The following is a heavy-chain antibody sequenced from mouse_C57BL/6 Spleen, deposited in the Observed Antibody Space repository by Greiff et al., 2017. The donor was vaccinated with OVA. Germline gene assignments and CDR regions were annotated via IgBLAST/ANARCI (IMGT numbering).Heavy chain of an antibody. J-gene: IGHJ1*03. CDR1: GFAFSSYA. D-gene: IGHD2-1*01. CDR2: ISDGGSYT. CDR3: ARNYYGNYGERYFDV. Sequence: EVMLVESGGGLVKPGGSLKLSCAASGFAFSSYAMSWVRQTPEKRLAWVATISDGGSYTYYPDNVKGRFTISRDNAKNNLYLQMSHLKSEDTAMYYCARNYYGNYGERYFDVWGTGTTVTVSS. V-gene: IGHV5-4*03.